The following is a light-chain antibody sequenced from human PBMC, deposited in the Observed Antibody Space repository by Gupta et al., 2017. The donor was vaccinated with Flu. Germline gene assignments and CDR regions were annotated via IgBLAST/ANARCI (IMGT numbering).Light chain of an antibody. CDR1: QSVSSN. CDR2: GAS. J-gene: IGKJ1*01. CDR3: QQYNNWPPHAWT. V-gene: IGKV3-15*01. Sequence: EIVMTQSPATLSVSPGERATLSCRASQSVSSNLAWYQQKPGQAPRLLIYGASTRATGIPARFSGSGSGTEFTLTISSLKSEDFAVYYCQQYNNWPPHAWTFGQGTKVEIK.